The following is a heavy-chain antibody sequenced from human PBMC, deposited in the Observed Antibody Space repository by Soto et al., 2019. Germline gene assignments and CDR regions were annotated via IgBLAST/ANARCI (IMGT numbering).Heavy chain of an antibody. Sequence: AETLSLTCTVSGGSVSSSGSYWGWIRQPPGKGLEWIGTISYSGSTYYSPSLKSRVTISVDTSKSQFSLRLGYVTAADTAVYYCARRYGYGSGKYGLDVWGQGTAVTVSS. CDR3: ARRYGYGSGKYGLDV. V-gene: IGHV4-39*01. D-gene: IGHD3-10*01. J-gene: IGHJ6*02. CDR2: ISYSGST. CDR1: GGSVSSSGSY.